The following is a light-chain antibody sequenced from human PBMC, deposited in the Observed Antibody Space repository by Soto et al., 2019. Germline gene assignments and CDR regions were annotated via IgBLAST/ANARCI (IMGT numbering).Light chain of an antibody. Sequence: QSVLTQPASVSGPPGQSITISCTGSSSDVGSYTLVSWYQQHPGKVPKLMIYEVSKRPSGVSVRFSGSRSGNTASLTISGLQAEDEADYFCWSYAGSFTYVFGTGTKVTVL. CDR3: WSYAGSFTYV. CDR1: SSDVGSYTL. J-gene: IGLJ1*01. V-gene: IGLV2-23*02. CDR2: EVS.